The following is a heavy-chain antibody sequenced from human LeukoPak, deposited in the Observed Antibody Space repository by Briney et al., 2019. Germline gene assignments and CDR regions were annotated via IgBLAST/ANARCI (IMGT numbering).Heavy chain of an antibody. V-gene: IGHV1-2*02. CDR3: ARVPDWPGGSFYYYYYMDV. CDR1: GYTFINNW. Sequence: GASVKVSCKASGYTFINNWMHWVRQAPGQGLEWMGWINPHSGGTNYAQKFQGRVTMTRDTSISTAYVELNRLRSDDTAVYYCARVPDWPGGSFYYYYYMDVWGKGTTVTVTS. D-gene: IGHD3-16*01. J-gene: IGHJ6*03. CDR2: INPHSGGT.